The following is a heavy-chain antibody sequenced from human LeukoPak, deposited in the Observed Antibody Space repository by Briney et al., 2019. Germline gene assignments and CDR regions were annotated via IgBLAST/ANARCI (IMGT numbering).Heavy chain of an antibody. D-gene: IGHD5-24*01. CDR3: ARCSGAYNYGNDF. Sequence: ASQTLSLTCTVSGGSISSDDYYWSWIRQHPGKGLEWIGYIHYSGATYYNLSLKSRVSISVDTSKNQFSLQVSSVTVADTAVYYCARCSGAYNYGNDFWGQGTLVTVSS. CDR1: GGSISSDDYY. CDR2: IHYSGAT. V-gene: IGHV4-31*03. J-gene: IGHJ4*02.